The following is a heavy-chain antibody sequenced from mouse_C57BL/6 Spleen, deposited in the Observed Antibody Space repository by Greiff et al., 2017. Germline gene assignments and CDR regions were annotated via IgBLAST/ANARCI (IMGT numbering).Heavy chain of an antibody. J-gene: IGHJ1*03. CDR2: ISSGGSYT. V-gene: IGHV5-6*02. Sequence: DVKLVESGGDLVKPGGSLKLSCAASGFTFSSYGMSWVRQTPDKRLEWVATISSGGSYTYYPDSVKGRFTISRDNAKNTLYLQMSSLKSEDTAMYYCARHPPQYFDVWGTGTTVTVSS. CDR1: GFTFSSYG. CDR3: ARHPPQYFDV.